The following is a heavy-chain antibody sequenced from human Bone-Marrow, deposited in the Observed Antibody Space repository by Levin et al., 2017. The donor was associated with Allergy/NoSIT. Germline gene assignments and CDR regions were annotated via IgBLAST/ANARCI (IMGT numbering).Heavy chain of an antibody. D-gene: IGHD6-19*01. CDR1: GYTFTSYD. CDR3: ARAVGRIAVAGTYFDY. J-gene: IGHJ4*02. CDR2: MNPNSGNT. Sequence: GASVKVSCKASGYTFTSYDINWVRQATGQGLEWMGWMNPNSGNTGYAQKFQGRVTMTRNTSISTAYMELSSLRSEDTAVYYCARAVGRIAVAGTYFDYWGQGTLVTVSS. V-gene: IGHV1-8*01.